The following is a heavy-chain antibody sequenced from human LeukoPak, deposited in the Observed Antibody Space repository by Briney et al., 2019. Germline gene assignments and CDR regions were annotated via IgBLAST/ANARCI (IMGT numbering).Heavy chain of an antibody. CDR2: ISYDGSNK. V-gene: IGHV3-30-3*01. CDR3: AKDSAYSGSYGGDAFDI. CDR1: GFTFSSYA. Sequence: PGRSLRLSCAASGFTFSSYAMHWVRQAPGKGLEWVAVISYDGSNKYYADSVKGRFTISRDNSKNTLYLQMNSLRAEDTAVYYCAKDSAYSGSYGGDAFDIWGQGTMVTVSS. J-gene: IGHJ3*02. D-gene: IGHD1-26*01.